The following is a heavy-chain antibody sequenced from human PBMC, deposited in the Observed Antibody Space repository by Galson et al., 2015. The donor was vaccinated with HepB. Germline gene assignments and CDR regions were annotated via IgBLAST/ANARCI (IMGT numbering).Heavy chain of an antibody. D-gene: IGHD4-23*01. V-gene: IGHV5-51*03. CDR2: IYPGDSDT. Sequence: QSGAEVKKPGESLKISCKGSAYSFTTYWIAWVRQMPGKGLEWMGIIYPGDSDTRYSPSFQGQVTISADKSISTAYLQWSSLKASDSAVYYCARRWVDRDCFDYWGLGTLVPVSS. CDR3: ARRWVDRDCFDY. CDR1: AYSFTTYW. J-gene: IGHJ4*02.